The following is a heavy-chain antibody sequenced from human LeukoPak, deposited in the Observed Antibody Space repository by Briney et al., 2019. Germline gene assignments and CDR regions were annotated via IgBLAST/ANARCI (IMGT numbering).Heavy chain of an antibody. Sequence: LKISCVASGFTFSSYGMHWVRQAPGKGLEWVAFIRYDGIHKYADSVKGRFTISRDNSKNTLYLQMNSLRTEDTAVYYCAKGGSSSWDHFDYWGQGTLVTVSS. CDR2: IRYDGIHK. J-gene: IGHJ4*02. CDR3: AKGGSSSWDHFDY. CDR1: GFTFSSYG. D-gene: IGHD6-13*01. V-gene: IGHV3-30*02.